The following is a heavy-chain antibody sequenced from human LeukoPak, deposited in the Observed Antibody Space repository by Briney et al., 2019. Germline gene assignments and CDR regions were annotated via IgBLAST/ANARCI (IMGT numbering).Heavy chain of an antibody. CDR2: VYYSGST. CDR1: VDPLASYY. CDR3: ARSVGEQWLVPPKLYYSDY. D-gene: IGHD6-19*01. V-gene: IGHV4-59*08. J-gene: IGHJ4*02. Sequence: SETLSLTCTVSVDPLASYYWTWIRQPPGKGLEYIGHVYYSGSTDYNPSLKSRLTISVDSSKNQFSLKLSSVTAADTAVFYCARSVGEQWLVPPKLYYSDYWGQGTLVTVSS.